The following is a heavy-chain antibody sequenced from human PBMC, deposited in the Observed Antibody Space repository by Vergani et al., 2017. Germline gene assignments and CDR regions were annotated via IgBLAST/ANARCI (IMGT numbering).Heavy chain of an antibody. V-gene: IGHV1-18*04. D-gene: IGHD4-11*01. CDR2: ISAYNGNT. CDR3: ARDSTDYSKYYDYGMYV. Sequence: QVQLVQSGAEVQKPGASVKVSCKASGYTFTSYGISWVRQAPGQGLEWMGWISAYNGNTNYAQKLQGRVTITTDTSTSTAYMELRSMRSDDTAVYYCARDSTDYSKYYDYGMYVWGQGTTVTVSS. CDR1: GYTFTSYG. J-gene: IGHJ6*02.